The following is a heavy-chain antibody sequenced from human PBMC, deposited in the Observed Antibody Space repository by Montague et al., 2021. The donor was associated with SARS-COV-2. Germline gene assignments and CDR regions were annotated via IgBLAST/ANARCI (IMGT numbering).Heavy chain of an antibody. CDR1: GGSISSINW. CDR3: ARTGYSSGWHSFDY. J-gene: IGHJ4*02. D-gene: IGHD6-19*01. V-gene: IGHV4-4*02. Sequence: SETLSLTCVVSGGSISSINWWSWVRQPPGKVLEWIGEIYHSGSTNYNPSLKRRVIISVDKSKNQFSLKLSSVTAADTAVYYCARTGYSSGWHSFDYWGQGTLVTVSS. CDR2: IYHSGST.